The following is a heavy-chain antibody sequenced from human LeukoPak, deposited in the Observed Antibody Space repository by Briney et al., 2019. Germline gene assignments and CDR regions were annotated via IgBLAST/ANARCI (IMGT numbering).Heavy chain of an antibody. V-gene: IGHV1-69*13. Sequence: SVKVSCKASGGTFSSYAISWVRQAPGQGLEWMGGIIPIFGTANYAQKFQGRVTITADESTSTAYMELSSLRSEDTAVYYCASKTYYDYVWGSYLSPDYWGQGTLVIVSS. D-gene: IGHD3-16*02. CDR3: ASKTYYDYVWGSYLSPDY. CDR1: GGTFSSYA. J-gene: IGHJ4*02. CDR2: IIPIFGTA.